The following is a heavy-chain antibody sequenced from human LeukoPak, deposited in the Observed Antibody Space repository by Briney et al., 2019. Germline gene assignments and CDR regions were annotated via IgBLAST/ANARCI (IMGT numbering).Heavy chain of an antibody. CDR2: INPNSGGT. V-gene: IGHV1-2*02. J-gene: IGHJ5*02. D-gene: IGHD3-10*01. CDR1: GYTFTGYY. CDR3: ARVAVRGRAGYWFDP. Sequence: ASVKLSCTASGYTFTGYYMHWVRQAPGQGLEWMGCINPNSGGTNYAQKFQGRVTMTRDTSISTAYMELSRLRSDDTAVYYCARVAVRGRAGYWFDPWGKGTLVTVSS.